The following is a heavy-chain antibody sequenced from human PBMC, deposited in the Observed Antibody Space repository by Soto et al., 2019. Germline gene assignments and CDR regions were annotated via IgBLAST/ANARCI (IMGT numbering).Heavy chain of an antibody. CDR1: GYAFTSYG. V-gene: IGHV1-18*01. CDR2: ISAYNGNT. CDR3: ARDLEGYYDSSGYFGP. D-gene: IGHD3-22*01. Sequence: GASVKVSCKASGYAFTSYGISWVRQAPGQGLEWMGIISAYNGNTSYAQKLQGRVTMTRDTSTSTVYMELSSLRSEDTAVYYCARDLEGYYDSSGYFGPWGQGTLVTVSS. J-gene: IGHJ5*02.